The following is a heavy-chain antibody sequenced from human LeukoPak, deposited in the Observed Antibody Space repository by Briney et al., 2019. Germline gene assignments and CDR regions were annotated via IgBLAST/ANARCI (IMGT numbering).Heavy chain of an antibody. D-gene: IGHD5-12*01. CDR2: ISTSSSTI. V-gene: IGHV3-48*04. Sequence: GGSLRLSCAASGFTFSSYSMNWVRQAPGKGLEWVSFISTSSSTIYYADSVKGRFTISRDDAKNSLYLQMSSLKAEDTAVYFCARDPDIVPTTTFDFWGQGTLVTVSS. CDR3: ARDPDIVPTTTFDF. CDR1: GFTFSSYS. J-gene: IGHJ4*02.